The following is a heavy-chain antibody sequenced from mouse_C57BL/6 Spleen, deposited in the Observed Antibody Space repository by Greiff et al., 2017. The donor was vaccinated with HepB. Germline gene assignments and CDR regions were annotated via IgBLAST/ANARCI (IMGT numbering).Heavy chain of an antibody. V-gene: IGHV1-18*01. J-gene: IGHJ3*01. Sequence: EVQLQESGPELVKPGASVKIPCKASGYTFTDYNMDWVKQSHGKSLEWIGDINPNNGGTIYNQKFKGKATLTVDKSSSTAYMQLSSLTSEDSAVYYCAPDGYHVAYWGQGTLVTVSA. CDR2: INPNNGGT. CDR3: APDGYHVAY. D-gene: IGHD2-3*01. CDR1: GYTFTDYN.